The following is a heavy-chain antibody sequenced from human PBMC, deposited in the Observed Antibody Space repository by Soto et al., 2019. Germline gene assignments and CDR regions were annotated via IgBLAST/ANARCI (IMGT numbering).Heavy chain of an antibody. J-gene: IGHJ6*02. CDR1: GGTFSNYA. V-gene: IGHV1-69*06. Sequence: QVHLVQSGAEVKKSGSSVTVSCRASGGTFSNYAISWVRQAPGQGFEWLGGIIPIFRTPNKVQEFQGRVTITAATSTTTAYMELSSLRSEDTAVYFCAVGSREPYNWNYYSYGLDVWGQGTTVTVS. CDR3: AVGSREPYNWNYYSYGLDV. D-gene: IGHD1-20*01. CDR2: IIPIFRTP.